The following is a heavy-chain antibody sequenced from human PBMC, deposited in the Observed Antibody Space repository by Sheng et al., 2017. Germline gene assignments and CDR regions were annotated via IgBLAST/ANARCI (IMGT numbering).Heavy chain of an antibody. CDR3: AKRLGDTFLWFRELYLDV. CDR1: GFSFSKYG. J-gene: IGHJ6*04. D-gene: IGHD3-10*01. V-gene: IGHV3-23*04. CDR2: ISDSGGSR. Sequence: EGQLVESGGGLVEPGGTLRLSCVASGFSFSKYGVSWVRQAPGKGLEWVAAISDSGGSRDYADSVKGRFTISRDNSKNTLDLQMSNLRTEDTAVYYCAKRLGDTFLWFRELYLDVWGKGTTVIVSS.